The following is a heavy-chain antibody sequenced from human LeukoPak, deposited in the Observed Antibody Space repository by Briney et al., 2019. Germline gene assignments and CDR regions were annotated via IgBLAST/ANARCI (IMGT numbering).Heavy chain of an antibody. CDR3: TRDAWMASTPLDY. D-gene: IGHD5-24*01. V-gene: IGHV3-74*01. J-gene: IGHJ4*02. CDR2: IHSDGSTT. Sequence: RGSLRLSCAASGFTFSSYWMHWVRQAPGKGLVWVSRIHSDGSTTNYADSVKGRFTISRDNAKNTLYLQMNSLGAEDTAVYHCTRDAWMASTPLDYWGQGTLVTVSS. CDR1: GFTFSSYW.